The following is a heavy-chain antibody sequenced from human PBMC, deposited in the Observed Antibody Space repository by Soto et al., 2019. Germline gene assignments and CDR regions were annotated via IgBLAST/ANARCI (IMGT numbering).Heavy chain of an antibody. D-gene: IGHD6-13*01. CDR2: ISSSSSTI. J-gene: IGHJ6*02. V-gene: IGHV3-48*02. CDR1: GFTFSSYS. Sequence: GGSLRLSCAASGFTFSSYSMNWVRQAPGKGLEWVSYISSSSSTIYYADSVKGRFTISRDNAKNSLYLQMNSLRDEDTAVNYCSKKRIAAAGRLTYYYGIDVWGQGTTVTVSS. CDR3: SKKRIAAAGRLTYYYGIDV.